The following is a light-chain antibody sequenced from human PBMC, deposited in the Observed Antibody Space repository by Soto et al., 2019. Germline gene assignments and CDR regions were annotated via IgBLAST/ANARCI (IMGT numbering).Light chain of an antibody. Sequence: QSVLTQAASVSGSPGQSITISCTRTSSDVGGYNYVSWYQQHPGKAPKLMIYDVSNRPSGVSNRFSGSKSGNTASLTISGLQAEDEADYYCSSYTSSSTLVFGTGTKVTVL. CDR2: DVS. V-gene: IGLV2-14*01. CDR3: SSYTSSSTLV. J-gene: IGLJ1*01. CDR1: SSDVGGYNY.